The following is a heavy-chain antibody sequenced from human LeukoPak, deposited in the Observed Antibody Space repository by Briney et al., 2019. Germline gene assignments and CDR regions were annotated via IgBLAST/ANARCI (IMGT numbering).Heavy chain of an antibody. Sequence: PSETLSLTCTVSGGSISSSSYCWGWIRQPPGKGLEWIGSIYYSGSTYYNPSLKSRVTISVDTSKNQFSLKLSSVTAADTAVYYCAREDLTHYYYYGMDVWGQGTTVTVSS. CDR1: GGSISSSSYC. CDR2: IYYSGST. J-gene: IGHJ6*02. V-gene: IGHV4-39*07. CDR3: AREDLTHYYYYGMDV.